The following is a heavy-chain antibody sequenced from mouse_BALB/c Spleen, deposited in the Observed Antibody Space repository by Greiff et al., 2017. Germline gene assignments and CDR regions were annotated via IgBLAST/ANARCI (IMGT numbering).Heavy chain of an antibody. CDR1: GFSLTSYG. V-gene: IGHV2-2*02. CDR2: IWSGGST. J-gene: IGHJ1*01. D-gene: IGHD4-1*01. Sequence: QVQLKESGPGLVAPSQSLSITCTVSGFSLTSYGVHWVRQPPGKGLEWLGVIWSGGSTDYNAAFISRLSISKDNSKSQVFFKMNSLQANDTAIYYCAILGRGYFDVWGAGTTVTVSS. CDR3: AILGRGYFDV.